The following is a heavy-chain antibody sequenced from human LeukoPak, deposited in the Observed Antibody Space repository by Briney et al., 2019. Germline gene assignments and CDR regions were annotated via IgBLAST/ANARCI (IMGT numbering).Heavy chain of an antibody. J-gene: IGHJ4*02. CDR1: GDSVSSNSAA. CDR2: TYYRSKWYN. CDR3: ARESFVVRLSSGYYHYFDY. Sequence: SQTLSLTCAISGDSVSSNSAAWNWIRQSPSRGLEWLGRTYYRSKWYNDYAVSVKSRITINPDTSKNQFSLQLNSVTPEDTAVYYCARESFVVRLSSGYYHYFDYWGQGTLVTVSS. D-gene: IGHD3-22*01. V-gene: IGHV6-1*01.